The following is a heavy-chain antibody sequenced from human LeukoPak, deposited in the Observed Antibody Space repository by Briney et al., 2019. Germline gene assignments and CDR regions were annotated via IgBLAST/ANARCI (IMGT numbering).Heavy chain of an antibody. Sequence: SETLSLTCTVSGGSVSSGSYYWSWIRQPPGEGLEWIGYIYYSGSTNYNPSLKSRVTISVDTSKNQFSLKLSSVTAADTAVYYCARVEDYDILTLGPWGQGTLVTVSS. D-gene: IGHD3-9*01. CDR1: GGSVSSGSYY. V-gene: IGHV4-61*01. CDR3: ARVEDYDILTLGP. J-gene: IGHJ5*02. CDR2: IYYSGST.